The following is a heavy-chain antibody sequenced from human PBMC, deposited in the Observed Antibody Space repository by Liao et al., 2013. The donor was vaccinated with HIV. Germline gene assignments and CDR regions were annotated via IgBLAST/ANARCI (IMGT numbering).Heavy chain of an antibody. CDR2: VYSSGST. CDR3: ARDYWYFDL. J-gene: IGHJ2*01. Sequence: QVHLQESGPGLVKPSETLSLTCTVSGGSISSYYWSWFRQPPGKGLEWIGYVYSSGSTNYNPSLKSRVTMSVDTSKNQFSLKLSSVTAADTAVYYCARDYWYFDLWGLAPWSLSPQ. CDR1: GGSISSYY. V-gene: IGHV4-59*12.